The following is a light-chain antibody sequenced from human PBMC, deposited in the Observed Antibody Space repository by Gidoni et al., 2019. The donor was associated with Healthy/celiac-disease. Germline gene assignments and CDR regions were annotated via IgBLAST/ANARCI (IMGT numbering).Light chain of an antibody. CDR1: QTISSY. CDR2: AAS. CDR3: QQSYSTPQT. J-gene: IGKJ1*01. Sequence: DIQMTQSPSSFSASVGDRVTITCRASQTISSYLNWYQQKPGKAPKLLIYAASSLQSGVPSRFSGSGSGTDFTLTISSLQPEDFATYYCQQSYSTPQTFGQGTKVEIK. V-gene: IGKV1-39*01.